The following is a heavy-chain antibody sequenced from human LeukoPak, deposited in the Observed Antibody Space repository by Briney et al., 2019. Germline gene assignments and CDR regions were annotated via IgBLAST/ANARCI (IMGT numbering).Heavy chain of an antibody. CDR3: ARGQQRAVAGHYFDY. CDR1: GFTFSDYY. Sequence: GGSLRLSCAASGFTFSDYYMSWIRQAPGKGLEWVSYISSSGSTIYYADSVKGRFTIPRDNAKNSLYLQMNSLRAEDTAVYYCARGQQRAVAGHYFDYWGQGTLVTVSS. J-gene: IGHJ4*02. V-gene: IGHV3-11*01. D-gene: IGHD6-19*01. CDR2: ISSSGSTI.